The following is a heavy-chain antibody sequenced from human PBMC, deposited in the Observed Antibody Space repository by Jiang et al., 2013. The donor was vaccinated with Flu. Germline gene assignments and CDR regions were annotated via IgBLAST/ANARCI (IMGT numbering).Heavy chain of an antibody. CDR3: ARHDCSGGSCFVDY. CDR1: GGSISSSSYY. CDR2: IYYSGST. Sequence: GLVKPSETLSLTCTVSGGSISSSSYYWGWIRQPPGKGLEWIGSIYYSGSTYYNPSLKSRVTISVDTSKNQFSLKLSSVTAADTAVYYCARHDCSGGSCFVDYWGQGTLVTVSS. J-gene: IGHJ4*02. D-gene: IGHD2-15*01. V-gene: IGHV4-39*01.